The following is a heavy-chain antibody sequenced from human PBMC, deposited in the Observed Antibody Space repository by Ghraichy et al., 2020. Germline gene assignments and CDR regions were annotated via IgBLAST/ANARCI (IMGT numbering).Heavy chain of an antibody. CDR3: AKLGMTGSSWPNWFDP. V-gene: IGHV3-30*18. D-gene: IGHD6-13*01. CDR1: GFTFSSYG. Sequence: GSLRLSCAASGFTFSSYGMHWVRQAPGKGLEWVAVISYDGSNKYYADSVKGRFTISRDNSKNTLYLQMNSLRAEDTAVYYCAKLGMTGSSWPNWFDPWGQGTLVTVSS. J-gene: IGHJ5*02. CDR2: ISYDGSNK.